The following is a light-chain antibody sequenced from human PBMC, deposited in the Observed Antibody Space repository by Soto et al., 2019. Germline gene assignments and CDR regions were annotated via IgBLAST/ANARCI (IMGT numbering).Light chain of an antibody. Sequence: EIVLTQSPGTLSLSPGERATLSCRASRSVSSSYLAWYQQNPGQAPRLLIYGASSRATGIPDRFSGSGSGTDFTLTISRLEPEDFAVYYCQQYSSSPRTFGGGTKVEI. CDR1: RSVSSSY. CDR3: QQYSSSPRT. V-gene: IGKV3-20*01. CDR2: GAS. J-gene: IGKJ4*01.